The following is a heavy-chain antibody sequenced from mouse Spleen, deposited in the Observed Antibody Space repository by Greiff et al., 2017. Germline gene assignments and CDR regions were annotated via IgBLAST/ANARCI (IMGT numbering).Heavy chain of an antibody. D-gene: IGHD1-1*01. CDR1: GYAFTNYL. CDR3: ARTRLGVGFAY. CDR2: INPGSGGT. J-gene: IGHJ3*01. V-gene: IGHV1-54*01. Sequence: VQLQESGAELVRPGTSVKVSCKASGYAFTNYLIEWVKQRPGQGLEWIGVINPGSGGTNYNEKFKGKATLTADKSSSTAYMQLSSLTSEDSAVYFCARTRLGVGFAYWGQGTLVTVSA.